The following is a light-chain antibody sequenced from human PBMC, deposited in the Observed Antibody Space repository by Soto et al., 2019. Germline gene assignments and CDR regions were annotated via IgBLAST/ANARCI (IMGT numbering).Light chain of an antibody. CDR1: QSVSTY. CDR3: QQRYSWPLT. J-gene: IGKJ4*01. V-gene: IGKV3-11*01. CDR2: DAS. Sequence: EIVLTQSPATLSLSPGERATLSCRASQSVSTYLAWYQQKPGQAPRLLFYDASNRATGIPARFIGSGSGTDFTLTISSLEPEDFAVYYCQQRYSWPLTFGGGTKVEIK.